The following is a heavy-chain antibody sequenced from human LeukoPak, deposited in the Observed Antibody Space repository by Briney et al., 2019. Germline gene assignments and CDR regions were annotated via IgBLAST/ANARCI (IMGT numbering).Heavy chain of an antibody. Sequence: PSETRSFTGTVSGASFSTSSYYWGWIRQPPGKGLEWFGSIYYSASTYYTPSLKSRVTISVDTSKNQFSLKLSSVTAADTAVYDCARDTRIVGSTEEPYWFDPWGQGTLVTVSS. CDR3: ARDTRIVGSTEEPYWFDP. CDR2: IYYSAST. J-gene: IGHJ5*02. V-gene: IGHV4-39*07. CDR1: GASFSTSSYY. D-gene: IGHD1-26*01.